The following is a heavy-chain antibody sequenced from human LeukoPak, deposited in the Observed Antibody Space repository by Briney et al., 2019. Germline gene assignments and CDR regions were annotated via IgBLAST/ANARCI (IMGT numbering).Heavy chain of an antibody. CDR1: GYDFTKYA. Sequence: GASVKVSCKASGYDFTKYAVQWVRQAPGQRLEWMGWIDAGNGRTKYSQDFQGRVTITRDTSARIAYMELSSLTSDDTAVYYCAREFYSGSYYNWFDPWGQGTLVTVSS. J-gene: IGHJ5*02. D-gene: IGHD1-26*01. V-gene: IGHV1-3*01. CDR3: AREFYSGSYYNWFDP. CDR2: IDAGNGRT.